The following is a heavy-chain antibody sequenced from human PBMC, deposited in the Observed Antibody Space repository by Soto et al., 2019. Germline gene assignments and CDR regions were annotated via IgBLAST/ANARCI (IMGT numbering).Heavy chain of an antibody. J-gene: IGHJ6*02. CDR2: IYHSGST. V-gene: IGHV4-30-2*01. CDR1: GGSISSGGYS. Sequence: PSLTCAVSGGSISSGGYSWSWIRQPPGKGLEWIGYIYHSGSTYYNPSLKSRVTISVDRSKNQFSLKLSSVTAADTAVYYCARVLPQGGSGYRSYGMDVWGQGTTVTVSS. D-gene: IGHD3-22*01. CDR3: ARVLPQGGSGYRSYGMDV.